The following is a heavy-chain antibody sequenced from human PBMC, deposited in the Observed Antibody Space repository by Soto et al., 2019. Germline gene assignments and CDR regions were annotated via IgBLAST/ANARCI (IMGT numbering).Heavy chain of an antibody. D-gene: IGHD3-10*01. CDR3: ERGTAYYRPNDKCGFFFDH. CDR2: IDTNGDT. J-gene: IGHJ4*02. V-gene: IGHV4-31*01. CDR1: GDSLRRGFHH. Sequence: QVQLQESGSGLLKPSQTLSLDCSVSGDSLRRGFHHWSWIRQTPGKGLQLIGYIDTNGDTHYDPSIRNLLNMSIVTTESRFSLKVTSVTAAETAVYYCERGTAYYRPNDKCGFFFDHWGQGALVTVTS.